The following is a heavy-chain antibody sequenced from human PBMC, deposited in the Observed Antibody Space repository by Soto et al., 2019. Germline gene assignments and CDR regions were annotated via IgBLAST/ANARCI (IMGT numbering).Heavy chain of an antibody. D-gene: IGHD3-10*01. CDR3: AREPSFGSGSYGFDP. V-gene: IGHV1-3*01. J-gene: IGHJ5*02. Sequence: GASVKVSCKASGYTFTSCAMHWVRQAPGQRLEWMGWINAGNGNTKYSQKFQGRVTITRDTSASTAYMELSSLRSEDTAVYYCAREPSFGSGSYGFDPWGQGTLVTVSS. CDR1: GYTFTSCA. CDR2: INAGNGNT.